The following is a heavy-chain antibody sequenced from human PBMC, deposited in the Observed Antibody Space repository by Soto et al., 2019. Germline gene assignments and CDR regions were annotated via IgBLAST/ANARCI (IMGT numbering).Heavy chain of an antibody. Sequence: ASVKVSCKASGYTFTGYYMHWVRQAPGQGLEWMGWINPNSGGTNYAQKFQGRVTMTRDTSISTAYMELSRLRSDDTAVYYCARDGLEVVVDATNYYYGMDVWGPGTRVTVYS. V-gene: IGHV1-2*02. CDR1: GYTFTGYY. CDR3: ARDGLEVVVDATNYYYGMDV. CDR2: INPNSGGT. D-gene: IGHD2-15*01. J-gene: IGHJ6*02.